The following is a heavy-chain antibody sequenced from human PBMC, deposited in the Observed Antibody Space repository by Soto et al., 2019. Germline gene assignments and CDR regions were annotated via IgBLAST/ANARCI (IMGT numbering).Heavy chain of an antibody. J-gene: IGHJ5*02. V-gene: IGHV4-39*01. CDR1: GGSISDSSSY. CDR2: IYYSGNT. Sequence: TLSLTCSFSGGSISDSSSYWGWIRQPPGKGLEWIGSIYYSGNTYYNPSLKSRVILFVDKSRNQFSLRLISVTAADTAVYYCARQIYTSTWYNWFDPWGQGTLVTVSS. D-gene: IGHD2-2*02. CDR3: ARQIYTSTWYNWFDP.